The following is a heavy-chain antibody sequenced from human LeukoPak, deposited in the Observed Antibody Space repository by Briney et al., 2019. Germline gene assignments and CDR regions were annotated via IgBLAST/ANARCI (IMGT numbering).Heavy chain of an antibody. CDR3: ARDIAGLYSSSFPYYSDY. J-gene: IGHJ4*02. D-gene: IGHD6-6*01. CDR1: GGTFSSYA. CDR2: IIPILGIA. Sequence: ASVKVSCKASGGTFSSYAISWVRQAPGQGLEWMGRIIPILGIANYAQKFQGRVTITADKSTSTAYMELSSLRSEDTAVYYCARDIAGLYSSSFPYYSDYWGQGTLVTVSS. V-gene: IGHV1-69*04.